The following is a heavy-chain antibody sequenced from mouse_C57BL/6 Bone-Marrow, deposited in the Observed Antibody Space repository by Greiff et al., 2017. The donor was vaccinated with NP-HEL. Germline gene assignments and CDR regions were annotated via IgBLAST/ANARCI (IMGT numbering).Heavy chain of an antibody. D-gene: IGHD2-3*01. CDR1: GYTFTDYY. CDR2: IYPGSGNT. Sequence: QLQQSGAELVRPGASVKLSCKASGYTFTDYYINWVKQRPGQGLEWIARIYPGSGNTYYNEKFKGKATLTAEKSSSTAYMQLSSLTSEDSAVYFCARSDGYYVDYWGQGTTLTVSS. J-gene: IGHJ2*01. CDR3: ARSDGYYVDY. V-gene: IGHV1-76*01.